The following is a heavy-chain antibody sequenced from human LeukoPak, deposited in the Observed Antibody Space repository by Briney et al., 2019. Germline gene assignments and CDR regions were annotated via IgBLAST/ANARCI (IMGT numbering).Heavy chain of an antibody. Sequence: PSETLSLTCTVSGGSISSSSYYWGWIRQPPGKGLEWIGSIYYSGSTYYNPSLKSRVTISVDTSKNQFSLKLSSVTAADTAVYYCARSIWSGYYSDYWGQGTLVTVSS. D-gene: IGHD3-3*01. J-gene: IGHJ4*02. CDR3: ARSIWSGYYSDY. V-gene: IGHV4-39*07. CDR2: IYYSGST. CDR1: GGSISSSSYY.